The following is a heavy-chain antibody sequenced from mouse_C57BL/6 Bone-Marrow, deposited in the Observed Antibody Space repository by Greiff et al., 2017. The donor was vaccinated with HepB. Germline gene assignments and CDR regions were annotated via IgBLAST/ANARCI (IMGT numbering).Heavy chain of an antibody. D-gene: IGHD1-1*01. J-gene: IGHJ4*01. V-gene: IGHV1-58*01. CDR1: GYTFTSYG. CDR2: IYIGNGYT. Sequence: EVKLQESGAELVRPGSSVKMSCKTSGYTFTSYGINWVKQRPGQGLEWIGYIYIGNGYTEYNEKFKGKATLTSDTSSSTAYMQLSSLTSEDSAIYFCGLDYYGSSCYAMDYWGQGTSVTVSS. CDR3: GLDYYGSSCYAMDY.